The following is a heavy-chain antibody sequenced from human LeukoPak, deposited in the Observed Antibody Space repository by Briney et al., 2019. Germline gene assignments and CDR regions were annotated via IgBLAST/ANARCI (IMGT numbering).Heavy chain of an antibody. D-gene: IGHD3-3*01. V-gene: IGHV1-46*01. CDR3: ARDLTIFRARTTGDY. CDR1: GYTFTSYY. Sequence: ASVTVSCKASGYTFTSYYMHWARPAPGQGLEWMGIINPSGGSTSYAQKFQGRVTMTRNTSTSTVYMELSSLRSEDTAVYYCARDLTIFRARTTGDYWGQGTLVTVSS. CDR2: INPSGGST. J-gene: IGHJ4*02.